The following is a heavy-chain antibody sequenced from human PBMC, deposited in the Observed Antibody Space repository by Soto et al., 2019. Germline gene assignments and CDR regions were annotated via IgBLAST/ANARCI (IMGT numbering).Heavy chain of an antibody. J-gene: IGHJ3*02. D-gene: IGHD6-13*01. CDR1: GGTFSSYA. CDR3: ARVIAAAASITREASDI. CDR2: IIPIFGTA. V-gene: IGHV1-69*13. Sequence: SVKVSCKASGGTFSSYAISWVRQAPGQGLEWMGGIIPIFGTANYAQRFQGRVTITADESTSTAYMELSSLRSEDTAVYYCARVIAAAASITREASDIWGQGTMVTV.